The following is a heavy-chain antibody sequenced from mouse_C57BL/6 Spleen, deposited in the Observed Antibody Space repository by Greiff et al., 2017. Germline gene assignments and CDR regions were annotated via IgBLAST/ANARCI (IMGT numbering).Heavy chain of an antibody. CDR3: TSRQLRVLYAMDY. J-gene: IGHJ4*01. V-gene: IGHV6-6*01. Sequence: EVKVEESGGGLVQPGGSMSLSCAASGFTFTDAWMDWVRQSPVKGLELVAEIRNKANNHATYYAESVNERFTISRDDSKISVYLQMNSLRAEDTGIYYCTSRQLRVLYAMDYWGQGTSVTVSS. CDR1: GFTFTDAW. CDR2: IRNKANNHAT. D-gene: IGHD3-2*02.